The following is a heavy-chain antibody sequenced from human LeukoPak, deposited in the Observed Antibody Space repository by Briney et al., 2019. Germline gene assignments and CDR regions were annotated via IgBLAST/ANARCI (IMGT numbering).Heavy chain of an antibody. CDR1: GGSISSRDYTRSGYY. V-gene: IGHV4-39*07. D-gene: IGHD6-19*01. Sequence: SETLSLTCTVSGGSISSRDYTRSGYYWGWVRQPPGKGLEWIASVYYSGNTYYNPSLKSRVTISVDTSKNQFSLKLSSVSAADTAVYYCARMEGEWLPNAFDIWGHGTMVTVSS. J-gene: IGHJ3*02. CDR2: VYYSGNT. CDR3: ARMEGEWLPNAFDI.